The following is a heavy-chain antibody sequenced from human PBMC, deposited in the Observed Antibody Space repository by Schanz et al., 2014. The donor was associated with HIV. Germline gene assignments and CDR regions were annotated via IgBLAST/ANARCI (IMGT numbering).Heavy chain of an antibody. CDR2: ISGNGGST. Sequence: EVQLLESGGGLVQPGGSLRLSCAASTFTFNNYDMGWVRQAPGKGLEWVSGISGNGGSTYHADSVKGRFTISRDNAKNSLYLQMNSLRAEDTAVYYCAKDDQQFAYWGQGTLVTVSP. J-gene: IGHJ4*02. CDR1: TFTFNNYD. D-gene: IGHD6-6*01. V-gene: IGHV3-23*01. CDR3: AKDDQQFAY.